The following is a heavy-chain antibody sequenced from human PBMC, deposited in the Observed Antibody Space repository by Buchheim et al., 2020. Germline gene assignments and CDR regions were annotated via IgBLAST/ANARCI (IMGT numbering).Heavy chain of an antibody. D-gene: IGHD3-16*02. J-gene: IGHJ4*02. V-gene: IGHV3-48*03. CDR2: ISSSGTSI. CDR1: RFILNSFY. CDR3: ARYRSQWSFDW. Sequence: VQLVESGGGLVQPGGSLRLSCAASRFILNSFYMSWVRQAPGKGLEWVSYISSSGTSIFYADSVKGRFTISRDNAKNSVFLQMSRLRAEDAAVYYCARYRSQWSFDWWGQGTL.